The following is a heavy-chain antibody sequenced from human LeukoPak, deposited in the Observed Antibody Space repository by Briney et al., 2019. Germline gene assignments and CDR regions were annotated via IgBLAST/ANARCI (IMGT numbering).Heavy chain of an antibody. CDR1: GGSFSGYY. CDR3: ARGIGRSPRRTMVRGVIPRGFY. Sequence: SETLSLTCAVCGGSFSGYYWSWIRQPPGKGLEWIGEINHSGSTNYNPSLKSRVTISVDTSKNQFSLKLSSVTAADTAVYYCARGIGRSPRRTMVRGVIPRGFYWGQGTLVTVSS. CDR2: INHSGST. J-gene: IGHJ4*02. V-gene: IGHV4-34*01. D-gene: IGHD3-10*01.